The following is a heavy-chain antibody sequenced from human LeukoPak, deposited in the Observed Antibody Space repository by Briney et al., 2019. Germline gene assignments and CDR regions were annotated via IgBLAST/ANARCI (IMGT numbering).Heavy chain of an antibody. CDR3: ARRPFSNYDFWRKGFDY. Sequence: SETLSLTCAVYGGSFSGYYWSWIRQPPGKGLEWIGEINHSGSTNYNPSLKSRVTISVDTSKNQFSLKLSSVTAADTAVYYCARRPFSNYDFWRKGFDYWGQGTLVTVSS. D-gene: IGHD3-3*01. V-gene: IGHV4-34*01. J-gene: IGHJ4*02. CDR2: INHSGST. CDR1: GGSFSGYY.